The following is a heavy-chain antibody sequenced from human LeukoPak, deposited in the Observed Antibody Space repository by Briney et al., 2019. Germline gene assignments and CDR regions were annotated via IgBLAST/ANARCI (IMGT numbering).Heavy chain of an antibody. V-gene: IGHV3-30*02. Sequence: GGSLRLSCAASGFTFSSYWMSWVRQAPGKGLEWVAFIRYDGSNKFYADSVKGRFTISRDNSKNTLFLQMNSLRAEDTAVYYCARESESYDSSGSTFNYWGQGTLVTVSS. D-gene: IGHD3-22*01. CDR3: ARESESYDSSGSTFNY. CDR1: GFTFSSYW. CDR2: IRYDGSNK. J-gene: IGHJ4*02.